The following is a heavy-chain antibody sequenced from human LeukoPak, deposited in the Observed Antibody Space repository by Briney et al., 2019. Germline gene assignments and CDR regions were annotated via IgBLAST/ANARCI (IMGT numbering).Heavy chain of an antibody. J-gene: IGHJ4*02. V-gene: IGHV3-33*01. CDR1: GFTFRSYG. Sequence: GRSLRLSCAASGFTFRSYGMHWVRQAPGKGLQWVAVIWYDGSNKYYADSVKGRFTISRDNSKNTLSLQMNSLRAEDTAVYYCARELPPLEKYYFDYWGQGTLVTVSP. D-gene: IGHD3-3*01. CDR3: ARELPPLEKYYFDY. CDR2: IWYDGSNK.